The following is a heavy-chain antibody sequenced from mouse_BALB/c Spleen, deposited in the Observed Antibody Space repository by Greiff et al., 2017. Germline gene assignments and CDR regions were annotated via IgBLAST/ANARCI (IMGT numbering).Heavy chain of an antibody. CDR2: IRSKSNNYAT. V-gene: IGHV10-1*02. CDR3: VRQDSSGYTGFAY. J-gene: IGHJ3*01. Sequence: EVQGVESGGGLVQPKGSLKLSCAASGFTFNTYAMNWVRQAPGKGLEWVARIRSKSNNYATYYADSVKDRFTISRDDSQSMLYLQMNNLKTEDTAMDYCVRQDSSGYTGFAYWGQGTLVTVSA. CDR1: GFTFNTYA. D-gene: IGHD3-2*01.